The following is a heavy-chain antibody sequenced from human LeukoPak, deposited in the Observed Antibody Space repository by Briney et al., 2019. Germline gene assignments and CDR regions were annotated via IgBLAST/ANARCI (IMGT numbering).Heavy chain of an antibody. CDR2: FDPEDGET. CDR1: GYTLTELS. J-gene: IGHJ4*02. Sequence: GASVKVSCKVSGYTLTELSMHWVRQAPGKGLEGMGGFDPEDGETIYAQKFQGRVTMTEDTSTDTAYMELSSLRSEDTAVYYCATEGTTGKTHDYWGREPWSPSPQ. V-gene: IGHV1-24*01. D-gene: IGHD4-17*01. CDR3: ATEGTTGKTHDY.